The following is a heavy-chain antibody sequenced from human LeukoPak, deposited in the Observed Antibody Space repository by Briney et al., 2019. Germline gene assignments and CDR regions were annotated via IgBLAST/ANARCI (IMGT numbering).Heavy chain of an antibody. D-gene: IGHD3-22*01. CDR3: AAAYYDSSGYVFGWFDP. J-gene: IGHJ5*02. Sequence: GASVKVSCKASGYTFTSYYMHWVQQAPGQGLEWMGIINPSGGSTSYAQKFQGRVTITRDTSTSTVYMELSSLRSEDTAVYYCAAAYYDSSGYVFGWFDPWGQGTLVTVSS. CDR1: GYTFTSYY. CDR2: INPSGGST. V-gene: IGHV1-46*01.